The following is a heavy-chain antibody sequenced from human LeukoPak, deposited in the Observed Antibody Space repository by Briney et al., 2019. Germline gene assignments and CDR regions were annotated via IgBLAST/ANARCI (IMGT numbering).Heavy chain of an antibody. CDR2: ISHSGST. CDR3: ARQTMIVDPSLDY. V-gene: IGHV4-38-2*02. CDR1: GYSISSGYY. J-gene: IGHJ4*02. D-gene: IGHD3-22*01. Sequence: PSETLSLTCTDSGYSISSGYYWGWIRQPPGKGLEWIGIISHSGSTYYNPSLRSRVTISVDTSKNQFSLQLNSVTAADTAVYYCARQTMIVDPSLDYWGQGTLVTVSS.